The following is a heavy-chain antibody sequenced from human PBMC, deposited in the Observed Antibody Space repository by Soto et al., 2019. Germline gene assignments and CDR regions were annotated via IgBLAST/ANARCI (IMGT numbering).Heavy chain of an antibody. V-gene: IGHV3-11*01. CDR2: VSSSGNTI. J-gene: IGHJ3*01. Sequence: QVQLVESGGGLVKPGGSLRLSCVASGVTFSDYYMSWIRQAPGKGLEWLSYVSSSGNTIYYADSVKGRFTISRDNAKNSLFLQMNSLRAEDTAVYYCATILVRGVPGAFDFWGRGTMATVSS. CDR3: ATILVRGVPGAFDF. D-gene: IGHD3-10*01. CDR1: GVTFSDYY.